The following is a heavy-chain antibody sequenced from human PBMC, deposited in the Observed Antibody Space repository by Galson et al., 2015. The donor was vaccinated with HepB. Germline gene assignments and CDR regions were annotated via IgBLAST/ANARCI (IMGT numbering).Heavy chain of an antibody. J-gene: IGHJ3*02. CDR1: GYTFTSYA. Sequence: SVKVSCKASGYTFTSYAMHWVRQAPGQRLEWMGWINAGNGNTKYSQKFQGRVTITRDTSASTAYMELSSLRSEDTAVYYCASRPYCTSTSCSAAFDIWGQGTMVTVSS. D-gene: IGHD2-2*01. V-gene: IGHV1-3*01. CDR3: ASRPYCTSTSCSAAFDI. CDR2: INAGNGNT.